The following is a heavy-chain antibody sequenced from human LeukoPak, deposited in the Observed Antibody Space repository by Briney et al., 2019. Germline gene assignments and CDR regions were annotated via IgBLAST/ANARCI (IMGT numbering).Heavy chain of an antibody. V-gene: IGHV3-33*01. CDR1: GFTFSSYG. D-gene: IGHD3-9*01. J-gene: IGHJ4*02. CDR2: IWYDGSNK. Sequence: GRSLRLSCAASGFTFSSYGMHWVRQAPGKGLEWVAVIWYDGSNKYYADSVKGRFTISRDNSKNTLYLQMNSLRAEDTAVCYCARGAYGVRYFDWLFDYWGQGTLVTVSS. CDR3: ARGAYGVRYFDWLFDY.